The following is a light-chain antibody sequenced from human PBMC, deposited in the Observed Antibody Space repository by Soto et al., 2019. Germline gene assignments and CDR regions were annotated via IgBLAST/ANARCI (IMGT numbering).Light chain of an antibody. Sequence: QSALTQPASVSGSPGQSVTISCTRTSSDVGGNKYVSWYQQHPGEAPKLMFYEVSNRPSGVSNHFSGSKSGNTASLTISGLQAEDEADYYCSSYTSSSTYVFGTGTRSPS. CDR3: SSYTSSSTYV. V-gene: IGLV2-14*01. CDR2: EVS. J-gene: IGLJ1*01. CDR1: SSDVGGNKY.